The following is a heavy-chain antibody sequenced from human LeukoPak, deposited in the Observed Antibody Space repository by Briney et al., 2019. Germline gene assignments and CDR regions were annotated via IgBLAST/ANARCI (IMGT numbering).Heavy chain of an antibody. D-gene: IGHD5-18*01. J-gene: IGHJ4*02. CDR2: IYYSGNT. Sequence: SETLSLTCTVSGGSISSYYWSWARHPPGEGLVWSGYIYYSGNTNYNPSLKSRVTISEDTSKNQFSLKLSSVTAADTAVYYCARQLWTNFDYWGQGTLVTVSS. CDR3: ARQLWTNFDY. V-gene: IGHV4-59*08. CDR1: GGSISSYY.